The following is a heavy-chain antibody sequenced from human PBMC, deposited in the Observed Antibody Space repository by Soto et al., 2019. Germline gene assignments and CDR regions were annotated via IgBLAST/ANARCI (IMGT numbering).Heavy chain of an antibody. CDR2: IYSGGST. J-gene: IGHJ1*01. D-gene: IGHD6-19*01. Sequence: APGKGLEWVSVIYSGGSTYYADSVKGRFTISRDNSKNTLYLQRNSLRAEDTAVYYCARDRIAVAGNPEYFQHWGQGTLVTVSS. CDR3: ARDRIAVAGNPEYFQH. V-gene: IGHV3-66*01.